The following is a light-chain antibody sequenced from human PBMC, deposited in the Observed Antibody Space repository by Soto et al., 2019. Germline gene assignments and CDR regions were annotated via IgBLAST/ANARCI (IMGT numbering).Light chain of an antibody. V-gene: IGLV2-14*01. J-gene: IGLJ3*02. CDR1: MRDVGAYNL. Sequence: QSALTQPASVSGSAGQSITILCSGTMRDVGAYNLVSWYQQHPGTAPKLIIYEVRHRPSGISSRFSGSRSGNTASLTISGLQPEDEGDYYFSAYTARSTLGFDGGTKPTVL. CDR3: SAYTARSTLG. CDR2: EVR.